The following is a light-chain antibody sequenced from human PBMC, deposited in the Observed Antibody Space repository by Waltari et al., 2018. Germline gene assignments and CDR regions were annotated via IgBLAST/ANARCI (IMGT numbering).Light chain of an antibody. CDR3: HQYDNWPFT. J-gene: IGKJ2*01. CDR2: GVS. V-gene: IGKV3-15*01. CDR1: QSVSGN. Sequence: EIVLLQSPATLSVSPGGRATLSCRASQSVSGNLAWYQQKPGQPPIPLVYGVSTRAIGVPARFSGSGSGTDFTLIISSLQSEDFADYYCHQYDNWPFTFGRGTKLEI.